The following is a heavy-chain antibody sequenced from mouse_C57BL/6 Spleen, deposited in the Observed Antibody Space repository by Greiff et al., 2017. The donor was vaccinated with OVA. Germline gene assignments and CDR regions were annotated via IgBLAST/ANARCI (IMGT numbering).Heavy chain of an antibody. CDR1: GFSLTSYG. D-gene: IGHD1-1*01. CDR2: IWSAGST. V-gene: IGHV2-6-1*01. Sequence: QVQLQQSGPGLVAPSQSLSITCTVSGFSLTSYGVHWVRQPPGKGLEWLVVIWSAGSTTYNSALKSRLSISKDTSKSQVFLKMNSLQTDDTAMYCCARQHGSSCYFDYWGQGTTLTVSS. J-gene: IGHJ2*01. CDR3: ARQHGSSCYFDY.